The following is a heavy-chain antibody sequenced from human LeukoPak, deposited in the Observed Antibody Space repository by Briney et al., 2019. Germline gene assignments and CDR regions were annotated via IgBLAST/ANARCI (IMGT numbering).Heavy chain of an antibody. CDR2: IYSGGST. CDR1: GFAFISYA. D-gene: IGHD1-26*01. V-gene: IGHV3-66*01. J-gene: IGHJ6*03. Sequence: GGSLRLSCAASGFAFISYAMSWVRQAPGKGVEWVSVIYSGGSTYYADSVKGRFTISRDNSKNTLYLQMNSLRAEDTAVYYCARSGRPRGGLKWELLSYYYYYMDVWGKGTTVTISS. CDR3: ARSGRPRGGLKWELLSYYYYYMDV.